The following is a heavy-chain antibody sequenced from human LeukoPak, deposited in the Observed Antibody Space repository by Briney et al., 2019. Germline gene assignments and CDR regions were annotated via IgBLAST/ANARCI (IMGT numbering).Heavy chain of an antibody. CDR1: GGSISSSSYY. D-gene: IGHD3-10*01. J-gene: IGHJ5*02. CDR2: INHSGST. V-gene: IGHV4-39*07. Sequence: SETLSLTCTVSGGSISSSSYYWGWIRQPPGKGLEWIGEINHSGSTNYSPSLKSRVTISVDTSKNQFSLKLSSVTAADTAVYYCARRPALKLLWFGELLAWFDPWGQGTLVTVSS. CDR3: ARRPALKLLWFGELLAWFDP.